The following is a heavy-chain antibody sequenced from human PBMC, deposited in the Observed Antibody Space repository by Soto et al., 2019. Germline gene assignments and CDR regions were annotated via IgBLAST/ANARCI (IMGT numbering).Heavy chain of an antibody. D-gene: IGHD2-2*01. V-gene: IGHV3-15*01. J-gene: IGHJ6*02. CDR1: GFSFRNAW. CDR3: TTHLQAYCDGTTCYARNYYYDDMDV. Sequence: ELQLVESGGGLVKPGGSLRLSCAASGFSFRNAWMSWVRQAPGKGLEWVGHIKSQGDGGTRDYAAPVKGRFTISRDDSKTTLFLQMNSLNNEDTAVYFCTTHLQAYCDGTTCYARNYYYDDMDVWGQGTTVTVSS. CDR2: IKSQGDGGTR.